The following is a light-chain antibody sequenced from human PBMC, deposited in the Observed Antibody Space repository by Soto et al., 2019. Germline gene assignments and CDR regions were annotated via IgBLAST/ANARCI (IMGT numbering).Light chain of an antibody. CDR2: GAS. CDR1: QSVTSYY. V-gene: IGKV3-20*01. CDR3: QLYGSSSYT. J-gene: IGKJ2*01. Sequence: EILLTQSPGTLSLSPGERATLSCRASQSVTSYYLAWYQQKPGQAPRLLIYGASRRATDIPDRFSGSGSGTDFTLTISSLEPEDFAVYYCQLYGSSSYTFGQGTKVDIK.